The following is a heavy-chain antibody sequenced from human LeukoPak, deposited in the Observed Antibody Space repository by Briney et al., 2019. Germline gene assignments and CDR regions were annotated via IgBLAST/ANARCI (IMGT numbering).Heavy chain of an antibody. CDR3: ARGLVLRLGELSFDY. CDR1: GFTVSSNY. Sequence: GGSLRLSCAASGFTVSSNYMSSVRQAPGKGLEWVSVIYSGGSTYYADSVKGRFTISRDNSKNTLYPQMNSLRAEDTAVYYCARGLVLRLGELSFDYWGQGTLVTVSS. J-gene: IGHJ4*02. V-gene: IGHV3-53*01. CDR2: IYSGGST. D-gene: IGHD3-16*02.